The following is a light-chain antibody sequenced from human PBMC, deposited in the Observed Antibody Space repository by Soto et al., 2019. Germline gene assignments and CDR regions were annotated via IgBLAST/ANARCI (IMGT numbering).Light chain of an antibody. J-gene: IGKJ1*01. CDR1: QTISSW. V-gene: IGKV1-5*03. CDR2: KAS. Sequence: DIQMTQSPSTLSASVRDRVTITYRASQTISSWLAWFQQRPGRAPKFLIYKASSLKNGVPLRFSGSGSGTQFTLTNSSLQPDDFATYYCQQYNSYSITFGQGTKVDIK. CDR3: QQYNSYSIT.